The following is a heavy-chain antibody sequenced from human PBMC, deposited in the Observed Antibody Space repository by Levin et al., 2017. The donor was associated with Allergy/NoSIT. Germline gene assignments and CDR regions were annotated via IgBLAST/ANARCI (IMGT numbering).Heavy chain of an antibody. CDR3: ARVLAYSSGIWYFDL. V-gene: IGHV4-39*01. D-gene: IGHD6-19*01. CDR2: IYYSGST. Sequence: SQTLSLTCTVSGGSISSSSYYWGWIRQPPGKGLEWIGSIYYSGSTYYNPSLKSRVTISVDTSKNQFSLKLSSVTAADTAVYYCARVLAYSSGIWYFDLWGRGTLVTVSS. CDR1: GGSISSSSYY. J-gene: IGHJ2*01.